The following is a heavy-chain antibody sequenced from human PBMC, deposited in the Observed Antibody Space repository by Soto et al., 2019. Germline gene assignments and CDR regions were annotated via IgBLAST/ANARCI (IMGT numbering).Heavy chain of an antibody. D-gene: IGHD4-17*01. V-gene: IGHV1-69*14. CDR2: IITIFGTP. CDR1: GGTFSSYA. Sequence: QVQLVQSGAEVKKPGSSVKVSCKTSGGTFSSYAINWVRQAPGQGLEWMGGIITIFGTPNYAQKVQGRITITADKSTNTAYMALRSLRSDDTAVYYCASSPTPTVTMYSRYFDLWGRGPLVTVSS. CDR3: ASSPTPTVTMYSRYFDL. J-gene: IGHJ2*01.